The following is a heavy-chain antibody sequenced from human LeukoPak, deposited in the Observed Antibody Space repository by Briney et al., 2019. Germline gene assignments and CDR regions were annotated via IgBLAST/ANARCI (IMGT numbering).Heavy chain of an antibody. V-gene: IGHV4-59*01. Sequence: IGYIYYSGSTNYNPSLKSRVTISVDTSKNQFSLKLSSVTAADTAVYYCARVTKTYYYYMDVWGKGTTVTVSS. D-gene: IGHD2-2*01. CDR2: IYYSGST. CDR3: ARVTKTYYYYMDV. J-gene: IGHJ6*03.